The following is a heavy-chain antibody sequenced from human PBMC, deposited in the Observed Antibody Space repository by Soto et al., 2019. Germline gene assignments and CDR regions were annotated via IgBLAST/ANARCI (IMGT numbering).Heavy chain of an antibody. CDR3: ARDIIVLVPAALNAPLSYFDH. Sequence: GASVQVSCKASGYTFTGYAMYWVHLAPGQRLEWLGWINADNGNTKYPQKFQGKVTITRDTPARTACVELGRQRSEDTAAYSFARDIIVLVPAALNAPLSYFDHWGQGTLVPFSP. J-gene: IGHJ4*02. CDR2: INADNGNT. D-gene: IGHD2-2*01. CDR1: GYTFTGYA. V-gene: IGHV1-3*01.